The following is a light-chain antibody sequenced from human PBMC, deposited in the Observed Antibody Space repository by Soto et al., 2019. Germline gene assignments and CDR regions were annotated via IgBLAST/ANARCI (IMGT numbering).Light chain of an antibody. V-gene: IGLV2-14*03. Sequence: QAVLTQPASVSGSPGQSITISCTGTSSDIGGYNYVSWYQQHPGKAPKLMIYDVSDRPSGVSNRFSGSKSGNTASVTISGLQAEDEADYYCASYASSNTVLFGGGTKPTVL. CDR1: SSDIGGYNY. J-gene: IGLJ2*01. CDR2: DVS. CDR3: ASYASSNTVL.